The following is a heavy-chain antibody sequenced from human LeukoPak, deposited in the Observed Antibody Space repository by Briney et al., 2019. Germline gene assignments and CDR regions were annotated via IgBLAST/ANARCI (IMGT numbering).Heavy chain of an antibody. Sequence: GGSLRLSCAASGFTVSNNYMSWVRQAPGKGLEWVSSISGSGGSTYYADSVKGRFTFSRDNSKNTLYLQMNSLRAEDTAVYYCAKTPSSGYYFDQWGQGTLVTVSS. CDR3: AKTPSSGYYFDQ. V-gene: IGHV3-23*01. CDR1: GFTVSNNY. CDR2: ISGSGGST. J-gene: IGHJ4*02. D-gene: IGHD5-12*01.